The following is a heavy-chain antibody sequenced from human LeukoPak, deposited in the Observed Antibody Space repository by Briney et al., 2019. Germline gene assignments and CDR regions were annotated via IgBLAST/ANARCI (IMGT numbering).Heavy chain of an antibody. CDR1: GYTFSSYW. Sequence: GGSLRLSCAASGYTFSSYWMSWVRQAPGKGLEWVANIKQDGSEKYYVDSVKGRFTISRDNAKNSLYLQMNSLRAEDTAVYYCARYSGYVYFDYWGQGTLVTVSS. V-gene: IGHV3-7*01. CDR2: IKQDGSEK. D-gene: IGHD5-12*01. CDR3: ARYSGYVYFDY. J-gene: IGHJ4*02.